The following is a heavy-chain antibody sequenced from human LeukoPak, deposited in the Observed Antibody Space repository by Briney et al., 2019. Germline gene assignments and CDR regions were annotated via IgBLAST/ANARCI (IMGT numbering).Heavy chain of an antibody. J-gene: IGHJ4*02. Sequence: PSETLSLTCTVSGGSISSYYWTWIRQPPGKGLEWIGYIYYSGTTYYNPSLKSRVTISVDTSKNQFSLKVSSVTAADTAVYYCARGYSGWPYYFDYWGQGTLVAVSS. V-gene: IGHV4-59*01. D-gene: IGHD6-19*01. CDR3: ARGYSGWPYYFDY. CDR2: IYYSGTT. CDR1: GGSISSYY.